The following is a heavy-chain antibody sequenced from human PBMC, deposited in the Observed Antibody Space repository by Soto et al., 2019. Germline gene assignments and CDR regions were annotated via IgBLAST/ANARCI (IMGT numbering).Heavy chain of an antibody. Sequence: ASVKISCKASRFCFTHSTMQWVRQARGQGLEWMGWINANSGGTNYAQKFQGWVTMTRDTSISTAYMELSRLRSDDTAVYYCARIRGYSYGYYAFDIWGHGTMVTVSS. V-gene: IGHV1-2*04. J-gene: IGHJ3*02. D-gene: IGHD5-18*01. CDR3: ARIRGYSYGYYAFDI. CDR1: RFCFTHST. CDR2: INANSGGT.